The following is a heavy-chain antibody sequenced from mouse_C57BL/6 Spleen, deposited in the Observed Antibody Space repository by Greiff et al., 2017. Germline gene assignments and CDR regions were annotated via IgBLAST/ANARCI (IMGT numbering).Heavy chain of an antibody. CDR1: GYTFTSYW. D-gene: IGHD3-2*02. V-gene: IGHV1-61*01. J-gene: IGHJ4*01. CDR2: IYPSDSET. CDR3: ARGSYSTGYLGDY. Sequence: VQLQQSGAELVRPGSSVKLSCKASGYTFTSYWMDWVKQRPGQGLEWIGNIYPSDSETHYNQKFKDKATLTVDKSSSTAYMQLSSLTSEDSAVYYCARGSYSTGYLGDYWGQGTSVTVSS.